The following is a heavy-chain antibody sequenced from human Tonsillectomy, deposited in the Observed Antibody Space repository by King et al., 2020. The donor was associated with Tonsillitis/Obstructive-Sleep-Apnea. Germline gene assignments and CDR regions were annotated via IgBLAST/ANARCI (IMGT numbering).Heavy chain of an antibody. D-gene: IGHD3-10*01. CDR2: IYWDDDK. Sequence: TLKESGPTLVKPTQTLTLTCTFSGFSLSTSGVGVGWIRQPPGKALEWLALIYWDDDKRYSPSLTSRLTITKDTYKNQVVLTMTNMDSVDTATYYFAHVSMVLGVYAFDIWGQGTMVTVSS. CDR1: GFSLSTSGVG. J-gene: IGHJ3*02. V-gene: IGHV2-5*02. CDR3: AHVSMVLGVYAFDI.